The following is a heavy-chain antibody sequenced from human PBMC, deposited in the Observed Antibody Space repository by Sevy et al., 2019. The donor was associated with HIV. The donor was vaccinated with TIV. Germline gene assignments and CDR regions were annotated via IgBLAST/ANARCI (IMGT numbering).Heavy chain of an antibody. J-gene: IGHJ4*02. CDR3: ARQGEYERLYRFDY. V-gene: IGHV5-51*01. CDR1: GYNFMNYG. D-gene: IGHD3-10*01. CDR2: IYPGDSDT. Sequence: GESLKISCKGSGYNFMNYGIGWVRQMPGKGLEWMGIIYPGDSDTRYSPSFQGQVTISADKSISTAYLRWSSLKASDTAIYYCARQGEYERLYRFDYWGQGSLVTVSS.